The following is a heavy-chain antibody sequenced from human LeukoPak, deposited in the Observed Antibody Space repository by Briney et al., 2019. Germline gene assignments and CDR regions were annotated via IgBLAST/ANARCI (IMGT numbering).Heavy chain of an antibody. CDR3: ARDWGSSLQFYYYGMDV. Sequence: PGGSLRLSCAASGFTFSSYGMHWVRQAPGKGLEWVAVIWYDGSNKYYADSVKGRFTISRDNSKNTLYLQMNSLRAEDTAVYYCARDWGSSLQFYYYGMDVWGQGTTVTVSS. CDR2: IWYDGSNK. V-gene: IGHV3-33*01. J-gene: IGHJ6*02. CDR1: GFTFSSYG. D-gene: IGHD6-6*01.